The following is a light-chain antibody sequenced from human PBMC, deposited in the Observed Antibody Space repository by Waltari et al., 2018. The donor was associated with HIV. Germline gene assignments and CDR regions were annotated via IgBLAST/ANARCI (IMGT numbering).Light chain of an antibody. CDR1: SSDVGGYNY. Sequence: QSALTQPPSASGSPGQSVTISCTGTSSDVGGYNYVSWYQQHPGKAPKLMIYEVSRRPSGFPDGFSGSKSGNTASLTVSGLQAEDEADYYCSSYAGSNNFGVFGGGTKLTVL. J-gene: IGLJ2*01. CDR3: SSYAGSNNFGV. CDR2: EVS. V-gene: IGLV2-8*01.